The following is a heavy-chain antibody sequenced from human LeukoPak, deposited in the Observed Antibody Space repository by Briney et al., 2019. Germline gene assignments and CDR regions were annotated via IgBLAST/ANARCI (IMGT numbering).Heavy chain of an antibody. Sequence: SGTLSLTCAVSGGSISSSNWWSWVRQPPGKGLEWIGEIYHSGSTNYNPSLKSRVTISVDTSKNQFSLKLSSVTAADTAVYYCARDESNSSSWHPGDYWGQGTQVTVSS. CDR1: GGSISSSNW. CDR2: IYHSGST. V-gene: IGHV4-4*02. CDR3: ARDESNSSSWHPGDY. J-gene: IGHJ4*02. D-gene: IGHD6-13*01.